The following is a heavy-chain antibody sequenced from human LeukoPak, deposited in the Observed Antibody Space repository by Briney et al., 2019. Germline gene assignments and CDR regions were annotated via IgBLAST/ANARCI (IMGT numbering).Heavy chain of an antibody. V-gene: IGHV1-46*01. CDR3: ARGGIAARLWVDY. D-gene: IGHD6-6*01. CDR2: INPSGGST. Sequence: GASVKVSCKASGYTFTNYYMHWVRQAPGQGLDWMGIINPSGGSTTYAQDFQGRVTMTRDTSASTVYMELSSLRSEDTAVYYCARGGIAARLWVDYWGQGTLVTVSS. J-gene: IGHJ4*02. CDR1: GYTFTNYY.